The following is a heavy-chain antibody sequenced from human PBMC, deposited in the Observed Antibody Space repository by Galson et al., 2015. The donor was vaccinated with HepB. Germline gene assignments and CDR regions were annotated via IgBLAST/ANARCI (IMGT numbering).Heavy chain of an antibody. CDR2: IYYSGST. CDR3: AREDYDSSGTHDP. D-gene: IGHD3-22*01. J-gene: IGHJ5*02. CDR1: GGSISSGGYY. Sequence: TLSLTCTVSGGSISSGGYYWSWIRQHPGKGLEWIGYIYYSGSTYYNPSLKSRVTISVDTSKNQFSLELSSVTAADTAVYYCAREDYDSSGTHDPWGQGTLVTVSS. V-gene: IGHV4-31*03.